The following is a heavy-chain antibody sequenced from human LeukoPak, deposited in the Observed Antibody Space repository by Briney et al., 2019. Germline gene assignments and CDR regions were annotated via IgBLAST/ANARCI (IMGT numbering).Heavy chain of an antibody. Sequence: GGSLRLSCAASGFTFSSYEMNWVRQAPGKGLEWVSYISSSGSTIYYADSVKGRFTISRDNAKNSLYLQMNSLRAEDTAVYYCARDREEGVVEPAAGFLGYMDVWGKGTTDTVSS. D-gene: IGHD2-2*01. V-gene: IGHV3-48*03. CDR2: ISSSGSTI. CDR1: GFTFSSYE. J-gene: IGHJ6*03. CDR3: ARDREEGVVEPAAGFLGYMDV.